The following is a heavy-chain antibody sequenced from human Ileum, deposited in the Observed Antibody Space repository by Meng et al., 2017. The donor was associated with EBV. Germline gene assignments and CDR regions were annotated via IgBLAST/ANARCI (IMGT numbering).Heavy chain of an antibody. Sequence: QLQLVESGGGVVQPGRSRSVSCEVSGFSFDTFDMHWARQAPGKGLEWVAVISYDENIKFYADSVKGRFTISRDNSKNTLYLQLNSLRPDDTAFYYCTNLSFWGQGTLVTVSS. CDR1: GFSFDTFD. CDR3: TNLSF. CDR2: ISYDENIK. D-gene: IGHD2/OR15-2a*01. V-gene: IGHV3-30*18. J-gene: IGHJ4*02.